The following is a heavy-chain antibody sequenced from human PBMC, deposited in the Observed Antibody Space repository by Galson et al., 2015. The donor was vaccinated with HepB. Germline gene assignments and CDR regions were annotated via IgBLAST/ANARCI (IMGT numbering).Heavy chain of an antibody. CDR3: AISTEGGLPIDY. Sequence: SLRLSCAASGFTFSSYGMHWVRQAPGKGLAWVAVLWYDGGNKYYADSVKGRFTISRDNSKNTLYLQMNSLRAEDTGVYYCAISTEGGLPIDYWGQGTLVTVSS. D-gene: IGHD4-17*01. CDR1: GFTFSSYG. CDR2: LWYDGGNK. V-gene: IGHV3-33*08. J-gene: IGHJ4*02.